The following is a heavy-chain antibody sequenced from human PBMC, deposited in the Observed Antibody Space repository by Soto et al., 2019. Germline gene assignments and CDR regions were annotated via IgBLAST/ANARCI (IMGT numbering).Heavy chain of an antibody. CDR2: FDPEDGET. CDR1: GYTLTELS. CDR3: ATLVAHRYSSSWQFDY. V-gene: IGHV1-24*01. Sequence: ASVKVSCKVSGYTLTELSMHWVRQAPGKGLEWMGGFDPEDGETIYAQKFQGRVTMTEDTSTDTAYMELSSLRSEDTAVYYCATLVAHRYSSSWQFDYWGQGTLVTVSS. D-gene: IGHD6-13*01. J-gene: IGHJ4*02.